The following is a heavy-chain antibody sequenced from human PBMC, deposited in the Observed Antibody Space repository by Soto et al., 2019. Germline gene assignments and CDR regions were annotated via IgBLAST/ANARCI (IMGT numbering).Heavy chain of an antibody. CDR3: ARTLYGDNVDY. CDR1: VYTFTSYD. CDR2: MNPNSGNT. D-gene: IGHD4-17*01. J-gene: IGHJ4*02. Sequence: QVQLVQSGAEVKKPGASVKASCKASVYTFTSYDITWARQATGQGLEWMGWMNPNSGNTGYAQKFQGRVTMTRNTSTSTAYMELISLRSEDTAVYYCARTLYGDNVDYWGQGTLVTVSS. V-gene: IGHV1-8*01.